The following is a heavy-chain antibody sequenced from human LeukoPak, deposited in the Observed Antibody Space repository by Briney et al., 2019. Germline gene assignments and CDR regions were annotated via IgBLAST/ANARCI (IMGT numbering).Heavy chain of an antibody. CDR3: ARDRTIWSDYYMDV. CDR1: GYTFTGYY. V-gene: IGHV1-2*02. CDR2: INPNSGGT. Sequence: GASVKVSCKASGYTFTGYYMHWVRQAPGQGLEWMGWINPNSGGTNYAQKFQGRVTMTRDTSISTAYMELSRLRSDDTAVYYCARDRTIWSDYYMDVWGKGTTVTVSS. D-gene: IGHD2-8*01. J-gene: IGHJ6*03.